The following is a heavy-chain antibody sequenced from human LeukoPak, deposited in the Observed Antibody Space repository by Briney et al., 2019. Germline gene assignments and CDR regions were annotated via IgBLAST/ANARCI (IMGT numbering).Heavy chain of an antibody. CDR2: IYHSGTT. CDR3: ASEKVVPTAMGIDY. CDR1: GGSISSGGYS. Sequence: PSQTLSLTCAVSGGSISSGGYSWSWIRQPPGKGLEWIGYIYHSGTTYYNPSLRSRVTISVDRSKNLFSLNLNSVTAADTAVYYCASEKVVPTAMGIDYWGQGTLDTVSS. J-gene: IGHJ4*02. D-gene: IGHD2-2*01. V-gene: IGHV4-30-2*01.